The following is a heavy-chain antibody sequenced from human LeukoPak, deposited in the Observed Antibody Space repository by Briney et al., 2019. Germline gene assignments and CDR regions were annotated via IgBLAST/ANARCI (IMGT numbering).Heavy chain of an antibody. Sequence: GGSLRLSCAASGLTVSSNCMSWVRQAPGKGLEWGSFIYSGGNTYYADSVKGRFTISRDNSKNTFHLQMNSLRAEDTAVYYCARGGDIVVVPAWGSSPAKFYYMDVWGKGTTVTVSS. J-gene: IGHJ6*03. CDR1: GLTVSSNC. V-gene: IGHV3-53*01. CDR2: IYSGGNT. D-gene: IGHD2-2*01. CDR3: ARGGDIVVVPAWGSSPAKFYYMDV.